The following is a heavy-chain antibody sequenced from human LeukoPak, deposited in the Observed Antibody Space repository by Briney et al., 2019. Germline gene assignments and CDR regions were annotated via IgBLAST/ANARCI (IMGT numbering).Heavy chain of an antibody. D-gene: IGHD3-3*01. CDR2: IYYSGST. CDR1: GGSISSSSYY. Sequence: PSETLSLTCTVSGGSISSSSYYWGWIRQPPGKGLEWIGSIYYSGSTYYNPSLKSRVTISVDTSKNQFSLKLSSVTAADTAVYYCARDGPVRFLEWLLARNWFDPWGQGTLVTVSS. J-gene: IGHJ5*02. CDR3: ARDGPVRFLEWLLARNWFDP. V-gene: IGHV4-39*07.